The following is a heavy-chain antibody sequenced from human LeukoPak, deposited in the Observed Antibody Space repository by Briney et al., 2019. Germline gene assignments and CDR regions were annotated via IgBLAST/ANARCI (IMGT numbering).Heavy chain of an antibody. D-gene: IGHD3-9*01. V-gene: IGHV3-15*01. CDR2: IKSKTDGGTT. CDR3: TTDLHLTGYSYPAYYYYYYMDV. J-gene: IGHJ6*03. Sequence: GGSLRLSCAASGFTFSNAWMSWVRQAPGKGLEWVGRIKSKTDGGTTDYAAPVKGGFTISRDDSKNTLYLQMNSLKTEDTAVYYCTTDLHLTGYSYPAYYYYYYMDVWGKGTTVTISS. CDR1: GFTFSNAW.